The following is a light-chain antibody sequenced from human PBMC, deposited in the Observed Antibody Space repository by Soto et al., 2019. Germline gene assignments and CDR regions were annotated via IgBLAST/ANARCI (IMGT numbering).Light chain of an antibody. CDR3: SSYTSSSTRV. CDR2: DVS. CDR1: RSDVGGYNY. V-gene: IGLV2-14*01. J-gene: IGLJ2*01. Sequence: QSALTQPASVSGSPGQSITISCTGTRSDVGGYNYVSWYQQHPGKAPQLMIYDVSNRPSGVSNRFSGSKSGNTASLTISGLQAEDEADYYCSSYTSSSTRVFGGGTKVTVL.